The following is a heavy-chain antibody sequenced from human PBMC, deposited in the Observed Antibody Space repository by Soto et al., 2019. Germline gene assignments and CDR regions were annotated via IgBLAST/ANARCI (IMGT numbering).Heavy chain of an antibody. CDR2: MNPNSGNT. Sequence: ASVKVYCKASGYTFTSYDINWVRQATGQGLEWMGWMNPNSGNTGYAQKFQGRVTMTRNTSISTAYMELSSLRSEDTAVYYCARALPVVAATRGANYYMDVWGKGTTVTVSS. CDR1: GYTFTSYD. D-gene: IGHD2-15*01. CDR3: ARALPVVAATRGANYYMDV. J-gene: IGHJ6*03. V-gene: IGHV1-8*01.